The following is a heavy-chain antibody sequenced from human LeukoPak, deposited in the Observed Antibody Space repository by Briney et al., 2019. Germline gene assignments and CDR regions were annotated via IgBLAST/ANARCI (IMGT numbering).Heavy chain of an antibody. CDR2: ISAGSGAI. CDR1: EFTFSIYG. J-gene: IGHJ4*02. D-gene: IGHD1-26*01. CDR3: ARRKDSGSQSHDY. Sequence: GGSLRLSCAVSEFTFSIYGMNWVRQAPGKGLEWVSYISAGSGAISYADSVKGRFTISRDNAQNSLYLQMNSLRAEDTAVYYCARRKDSGSQSHDYWGQGTLVTVSS. V-gene: IGHV3-48*01.